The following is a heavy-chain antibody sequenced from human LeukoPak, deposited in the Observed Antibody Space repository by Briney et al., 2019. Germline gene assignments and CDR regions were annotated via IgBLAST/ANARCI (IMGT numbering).Heavy chain of an antibody. V-gene: IGHV3-48*04. D-gene: IGHD4-17*01. CDR2: ISGGGSPI. J-gene: IGHJ4*02. CDR3: ARDTYGDGDH. CDR1: GFTFSSYS. Sequence: GGSLRLSCAASGFTFSSYSMNWVRQTPGEGLEWLSYISGGGSPIYYADSVKGRFTISRDNAKNSLYLQMNSLRAEDTAVYYCARDTYGDGDHWGQGILVTVSS.